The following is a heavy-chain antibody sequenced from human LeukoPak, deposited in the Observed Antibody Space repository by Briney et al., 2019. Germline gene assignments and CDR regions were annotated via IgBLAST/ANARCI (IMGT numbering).Heavy chain of an antibody. CDR3: ASHVRALDY. CDR2: TKPDSGGT. Sequence: ASVKVSCKASGYTFTGYYIHWVRQAPGQGLEWMGWTKPDSGGTDYAERFQGRVTMTRDTSISTAYMELSRLTSGDTAVYYCASHVRALDYWGQGTLVTVPS. D-gene: IGHD2-8*01. V-gene: IGHV1-2*02. CDR1: GYTFTGYY. J-gene: IGHJ4*02.